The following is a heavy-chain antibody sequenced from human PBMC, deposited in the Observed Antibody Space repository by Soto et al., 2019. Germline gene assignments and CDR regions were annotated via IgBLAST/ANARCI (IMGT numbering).Heavy chain of an antibody. V-gene: IGHV4-31*03. CDR1: GGSISSSSYY. J-gene: IGHJ4*02. D-gene: IGHD3-3*01. Sequence: SETLSLTCTVSGGSISSSSYYWGRIRQPPGKGLEWIGYIYYSGSTYYNPSLKSRVTISVDTSKNQFSLKLSSVTAADTAVYYCARGLRFLKWLSPRGAFDYWGQGTLVTVSS. CDR3: ARGLRFLKWLSPRGAFDY. CDR2: IYYSGST.